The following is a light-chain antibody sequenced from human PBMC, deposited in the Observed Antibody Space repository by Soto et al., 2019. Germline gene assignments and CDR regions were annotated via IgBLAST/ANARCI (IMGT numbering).Light chain of an antibody. CDR1: QSISAH. J-gene: IGKJ5*01. CDR3: KQGSNWQIT. Sequence: ESVLPPSQATMSVAPVSRSQMSCMASQSISAHLAWYQQKPGQAPRLLIYDASNRATGIQARFIGSGSGTDFTLTITSMEPEDFAVYYCKQGSNWQITCGNGPRRELK. V-gene: IGKV3-11*01. CDR2: DAS.